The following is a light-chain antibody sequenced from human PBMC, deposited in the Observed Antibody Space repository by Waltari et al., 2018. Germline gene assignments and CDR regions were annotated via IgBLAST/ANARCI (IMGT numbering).Light chain of an antibody. CDR2: GAS. J-gene: IGKJ1*01. V-gene: IGKV3-15*01. CDR3: QQYRSWPRT. CDR1: QSITAH. Sequence: EIVMTQSPATLSVSPGERATLSCRASQSITAHLAWYQQNPGQAPRLLIHGASSRATGIPARFSGSGAGTEFTLTISSLQSEDFAVYFCQQYRSWPRTFGQGTKVEIK.